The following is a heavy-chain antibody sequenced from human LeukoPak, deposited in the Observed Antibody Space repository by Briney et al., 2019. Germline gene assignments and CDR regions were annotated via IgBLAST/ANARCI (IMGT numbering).Heavy chain of an antibody. J-gene: IGHJ4*02. CDR1: GGTFISYA. Sequence: SVTVSYKASGGTFISYAISWVRQAPGQGLEWMGGIIPIFGTANYAQKFQGRVTITADESTSTAYMEPSSLRSEDTAVYYCASSPYGDYYYFDCWGQGILVTVSS. V-gene: IGHV1-69*13. CDR3: ASSPYGDYYYFDC. D-gene: IGHD4-17*01. CDR2: IIPIFGTA.